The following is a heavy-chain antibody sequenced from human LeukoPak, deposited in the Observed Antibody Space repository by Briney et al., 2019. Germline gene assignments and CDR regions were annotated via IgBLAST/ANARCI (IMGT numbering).Heavy chain of an antibody. D-gene: IGHD5-12*01. J-gene: IGHJ4*02. CDR2: IRYDGSNK. V-gene: IGHV3-30*02. CDR3: AVLCSGYDEFDY. CDR1: GFTFSSYG. Sequence: GGSLRLSCAASGFTFSSYGMHWVRQAPGKGLEWVAFIRYDGSNKYYADSVKGRFTISRDNSKNTLYLQMNSLRAEDTAVYYCAVLCSGYDEFDYWGQGTLVTVSS.